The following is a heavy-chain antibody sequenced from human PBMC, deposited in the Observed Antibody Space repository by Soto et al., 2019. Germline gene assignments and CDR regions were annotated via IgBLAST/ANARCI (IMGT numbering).Heavy chain of an antibody. CDR3: AKILGYCSSSSCSNAFYYYYGMDV. CDR2: ISYDGGNR. D-gene: IGHD2-2*01. CDR1: GFTFNNYG. V-gene: IGHV3-30*18. Sequence: GSLRLSCAASGFTFNNYGMHWVRQAPGKGLEWVAVISYDGGNRYYADSVKGRFTISRDNPKNTLYLQMNSLRPEDTAVYYCAKILGYCSSSSCSNAFYYYYGMDVWGQGTTVTVSS. J-gene: IGHJ6*02.